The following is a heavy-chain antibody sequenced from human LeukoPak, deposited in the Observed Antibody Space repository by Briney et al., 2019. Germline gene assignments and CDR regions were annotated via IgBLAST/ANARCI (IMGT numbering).Heavy chain of an antibody. CDR3: ARDLYSTSWSPGY. V-gene: IGHV3-21*01. CDR2: ITTSNYM. J-gene: IGHJ4*02. CDR1: GFTFSSYS. Sequence: PGGSLRLSCAASGFTFSSYSLNWVRQAPGKGLEWVSSITTSNYMYYAGSVKGRFTISRGNAKNSVYLQMNSLRAEDTAVYYCARDLYSTSWSPGYWGQGTLVTVSS. D-gene: IGHD2-2*01.